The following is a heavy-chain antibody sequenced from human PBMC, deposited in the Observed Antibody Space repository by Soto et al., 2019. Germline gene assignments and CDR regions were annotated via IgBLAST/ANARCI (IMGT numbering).Heavy chain of an antibody. CDR2: ISGSDDST. J-gene: IGHJ4*01. CDR1: GFTFSSYA. D-gene: IGHD1-26*01. Sequence: EVQLLESGGGLVQPGESLRLSCAASGFTFSSYAMSWVRQAPGKGLELVSVISGSDDSTYYADSVKGRFTISRDYSKNTLYPKMDSQRAGATAVYYLANRSITTAFDCWGHGALVSVAS. V-gene: IGHV3-23*01. CDR3: ANRSITTAFDC.